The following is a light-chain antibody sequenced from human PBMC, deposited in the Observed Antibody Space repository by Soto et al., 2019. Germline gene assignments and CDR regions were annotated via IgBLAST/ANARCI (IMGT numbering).Light chain of an antibody. V-gene: IGKV1-9*01. Sequence: QLTQSPSSLSASVGDRVTITCRASQGIASYLSCYQQKPGQAPNLLIYAASTLQSGVPSRFSGSGSGTDFTLTISSLQPDDFATYYCQQYNSYPLTFGGGTKVDIK. CDR3: QQYNSYPLT. CDR1: QGIASY. CDR2: AAS. J-gene: IGKJ4*01.